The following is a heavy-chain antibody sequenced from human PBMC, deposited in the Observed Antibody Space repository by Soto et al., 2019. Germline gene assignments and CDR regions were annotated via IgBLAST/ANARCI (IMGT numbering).Heavy chain of an antibody. CDR1: GYAFTTYG. D-gene: IGHD4-17*01. CDR2: ISAQNGNT. CDR3: ARGTYGDY. V-gene: IGHV1-18*01. J-gene: IGHJ4*02. Sequence: QVHLVQSGAEVKKPGASVKVSCQGSGYAFTTYGITWVRQAPGQGLEWMGWISAQNGNTNYAQKLQGRVTVTRDTSTSPAYMELRSLRYDDTAVYYCARGTYGDYWGQGALVTVSS.